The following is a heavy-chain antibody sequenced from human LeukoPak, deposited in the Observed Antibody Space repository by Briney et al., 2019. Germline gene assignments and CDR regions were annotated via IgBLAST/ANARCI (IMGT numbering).Heavy chain of an antibody. CDR1: GDSISSGGYY. CDR3: ARWYSSGWTRYFDY. D-gene: IGHD6-19*01. J-gene: IGHJ4*02. CDR2: IYYSGST. Sequence: PSETLSLTCTVSGDSISSGGYYWSWTCQHPGKGLEWIGYIYYSGSTYYTPSLKSRATISLDTSKNQFSLQLNSATAADTAVYYCARWYSSGWTRYFDYWGQGTLVTVSS. V-gene: IGHV4-31*03.